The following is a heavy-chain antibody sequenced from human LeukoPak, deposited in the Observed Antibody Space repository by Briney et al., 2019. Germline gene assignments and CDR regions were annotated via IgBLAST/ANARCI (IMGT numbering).Heavy chain of an antibody. Sequence: ASVKVSCKASGYTFTGYYMHWVRQAPGQGLEWMGWINPNSGGTNYAQKFQGRVTMTRDTSISTAYMELSRLRSDDTAVYYCAREITIFGVVTHKNWFDPWGQGTLVTVSS. CDR2: INPNSGGT. J-gene: IGHJ5*02. V-gene: IGHV1-2*02. D-gene: IGHD3-3*01. CDR1: GYTFTGYY. CDR3: AREITIFGVVTHKNWFDP.